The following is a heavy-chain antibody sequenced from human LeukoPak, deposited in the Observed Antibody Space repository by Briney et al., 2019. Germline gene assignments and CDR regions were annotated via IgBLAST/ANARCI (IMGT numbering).Heavy chain of an antibody. V-gene: IGHV4-59*01. D-gene: IGHD1-26*01. Sequence: PSETLSLTSTVSGGSISSYYWSWIRQPPGKGLEWIGYIYYSGSTNYNPSLKSRVTISVDMSKNQFSLKLSSVTAADTAVYYCAREHPSIVGATDYFDYWGQGTLVTVSS. CDR3: AREHPSIVGATDYFDY. J-gene: IGHJ4*02. CDR2: IYYSGST. CDR1: GGSISSYY.